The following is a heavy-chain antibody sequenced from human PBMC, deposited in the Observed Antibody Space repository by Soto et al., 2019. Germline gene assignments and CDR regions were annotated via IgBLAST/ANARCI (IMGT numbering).Heavy chain of an antibody. Sequence: SETLSLTCTVSGGSISSGGYYWSWIRQHPGKGLEWIGYIYYSGSTYYNPSLKSRVTISVDTSKNQFSLKLSSVTAADTAVYYWARDSPGPIVLVPAAIRDYYYYMDVWGKGTTATVPS. D-gene: IGHD2-2*01. CDR1: GGSISSGGYY. CDR2: IYYSGST. J-gene: IGHJ6*03. CDR3: ARDSPGPIVLVPAAIRDYYYYMDV. V-gene: IGHV4-31*03.